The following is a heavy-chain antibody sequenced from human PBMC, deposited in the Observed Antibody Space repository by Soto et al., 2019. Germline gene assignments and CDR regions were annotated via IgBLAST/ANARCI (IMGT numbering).Heavy chain of an antibody. CDR2: IIPMFGKT. CDR1: GGTFNNYA. D-gene: IGHD3-22*01. V-gene: IGHV1-69*01. Sequence: QVQLVQSGAEVKKPGSSVKVSCRASGGTFNNYAISWVRQAPGQGLEWVGEIIPMFGKTNYAQKFQGRVNITADESTKTAYMELSSLRSEDTAVYYCAREHDSSGYYGWFDPWGQGTLVTVSS. J-gene: IGHJ5*02. CDR3: AREHDSSGYYGWFDP.